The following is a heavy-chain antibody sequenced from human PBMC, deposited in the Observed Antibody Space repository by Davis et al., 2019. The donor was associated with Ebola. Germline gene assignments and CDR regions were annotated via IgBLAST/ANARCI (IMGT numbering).Heavy chain of an antibody. V-gene: IGHV1-3*01. CDR1: GYTFTSYA. Sequence: ASVKVSCKASGYTFTSYAMHWVRQAPGQRLEWMGWINAGNSNTKYSQKFQGRVTITRDTSASTAYMELRSLRSDDTAVYYCARGGGSYSADYWGQGTLVTVSS. D-gene: IGHD1-26*01. J-gene: IGHJ4*02. CDR2: INAGNSNT. CDR3: ARGGGSYSADY.